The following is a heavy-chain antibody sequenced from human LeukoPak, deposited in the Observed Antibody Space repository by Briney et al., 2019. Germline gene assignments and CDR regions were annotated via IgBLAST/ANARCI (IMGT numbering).Heavy chain of an antibody. V-gene: IGHV3-21*01. CDR3: ARGPRWELLRCFDY. CDR2: ISSSSSYI. J-gene: IGHJ4*02. CDR1: GFTFSSYS. Sequence: SGGALRLSCAASGFTFSSYSMNWVRQAPGKGLAWVSSISSSSSYIYYADSVKGRFTISRDNAKNSLYLQMNSLRAEDTAVYYCARGPRWELLRCFDYWGQGTLVTVSS. D-gene: IGHD1-26*01.